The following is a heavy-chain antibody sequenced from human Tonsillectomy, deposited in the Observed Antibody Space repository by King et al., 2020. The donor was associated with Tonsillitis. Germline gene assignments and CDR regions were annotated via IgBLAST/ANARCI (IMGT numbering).Heavy chain of an antibody. CDR2: IYHSGST. V-gene: IGHV4-4*02. CDR3: ARYHRLTICGVVNLYMDV. Sequence: QVQLQESGPGLVKPSGTLSLTCTVSGGSISSNDWWTWVRQTPEKGLEGMGEIYHSGSTNYNPSLKCRVTLSVDKSKNQFSLNLSPVTAAGPAVYYCARYHRLTICGVVNLYMDVWGKGTTVTVSS. CDR1: GGSISSNDW. D-gene: IGHD3-3*01. J-gene: IGHJ6*03.